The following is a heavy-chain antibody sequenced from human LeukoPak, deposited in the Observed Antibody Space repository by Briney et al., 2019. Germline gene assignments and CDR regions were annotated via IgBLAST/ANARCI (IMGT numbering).Heavy chain of an antibody. V-gene: IGHV3-30*02. CDR3: AKDLGRWPAALDY. D-gene: IGHD2-2*01. J-gene: IGHJ4*02. CDR2: IRYDGSNK. Sequence: GGSLRPSCAASGFTFSSYGMHWVRQAPGKGLEWVAFIRYDGSNKYYADSVKGRFTISRDNSKNTLYLRMNSLRAEDTAVYYCAKDLGRWPAALDYWGQGTLVTVSS. CDR1: GFTFSSYG.